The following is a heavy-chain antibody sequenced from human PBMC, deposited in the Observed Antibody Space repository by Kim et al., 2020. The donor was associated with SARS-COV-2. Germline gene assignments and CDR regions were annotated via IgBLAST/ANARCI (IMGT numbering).Heavy chain of an antibody. D-gene: IGHD3-22*01. CDR3: ARGYDSSGYAHFIT. V-gene: IGHV4-4*02. J-gene: IGHJ5*02. Sequence: NPSRKSRVTISVDKSKNQFSLKLSSVTAADTAVYYCARGYDSSGYAHFITWGQGTLVTVSS.